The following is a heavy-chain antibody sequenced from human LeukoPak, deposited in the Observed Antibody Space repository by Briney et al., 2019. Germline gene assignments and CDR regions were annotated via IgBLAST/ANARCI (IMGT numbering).Heavy chain of an antibody. J-gene: IGHJ4*02. CDR1: GFTFSSYG. V-gene: IGHV3-30*02. CDR3: AKDQEIFGVVIIAPFDY. D-gene: IGHD3-3*01. Sequence: PGGSLRLSCAASGFTFSSYGVHWVRQAPGKGLEWVAFIRYDGSNKYYADSVKGRFTISRDNSKNTLYLQMNSLRAEDTAVYYRAKDQEIFGVVIIAPFDYWGQGTLVTVSS. CDR2: IRYDGSNK.